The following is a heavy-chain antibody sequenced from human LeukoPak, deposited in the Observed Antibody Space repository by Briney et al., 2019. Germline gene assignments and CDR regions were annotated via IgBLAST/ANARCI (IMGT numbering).Heavy chain of an antibody. J-gene: IGHJ3*02. Sequence: PGRSLRLSCAASGFTFSNYDWQWVRQDPRKGLLWVAVIWYDGSNKYYADSVKGRFTISRDNSKNTLYLQMNTVTAEDTAVYYCARDECGCTLVICGQGEVGTVSS. CDR2: IWYDGSNK. CDR1: GFTFSNYD. CDR3: ARDECGCTLVI. D-gene: IGHD2-8*01. V-gene: IGHV3-33*01.